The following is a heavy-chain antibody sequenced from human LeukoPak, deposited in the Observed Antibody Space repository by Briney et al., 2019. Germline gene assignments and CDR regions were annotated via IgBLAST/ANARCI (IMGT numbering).Heavy chain of an antibody. Sequence: GGSLRLSCAASGFTFSSYAMSWVRQAPGKGLEWVSAISGSGGSTYYADSVKGRFTISRDNSKNTLYLQMNSLRAEDTAVYYCAKDSSEGYYDILTGYYFDAFDIWGQGTMVTVSS. CDR2: ISGSGGST. CDR3: AKDSSEGYYDILTGYYFDAFDI. CDR1: GFTFSSYA. V-gene: IGHV3-23*01. J-gene: IGHJ3*02. D-gene: IGHD3-9*01.